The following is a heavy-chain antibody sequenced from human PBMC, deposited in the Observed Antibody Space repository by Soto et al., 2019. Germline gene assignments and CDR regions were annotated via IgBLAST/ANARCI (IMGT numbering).Heavy chain of an antibody. CDR2: IKSKTDGGTT. Sequence: GGSLRLSCAASGFTFSNAWMSWVRQAPGKGLEWVGRIKSKTDGGTTDYAAPVKGRFTISRDDSKNTLYLQMNSLKTEDTAGYYGTTDIGGATDAFDIWGQGTMVTVSS. CDR3: TTDIGGATDAFDI. D-gene: IGHD1-26*01. CDR1: GFTFSNAW. V-gene: IGHV3-15*01. J-gene: IGHJ3*02.